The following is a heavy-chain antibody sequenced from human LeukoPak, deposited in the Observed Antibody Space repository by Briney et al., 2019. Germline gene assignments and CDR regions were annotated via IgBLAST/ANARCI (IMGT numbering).Heavy chain of an antibody. J-gene: IGHJ4*02. CDR2: FDPEHGEM. Sequence: ASVKVSCKVSGDTLTELSTHWVRQAPGKGLEWMGGFDPEHGEMIYAQKLQGRVTMTEDRSTDTAYMELSSLRSEDTAVYCCATGGPRDLLKYWGQGTLVTVSS. D-gene: IGHD3-9*01. V-gene: IGHV1-24*01. CDR1: GDTLTELS. CDR3: ATGGPRDLLKY.